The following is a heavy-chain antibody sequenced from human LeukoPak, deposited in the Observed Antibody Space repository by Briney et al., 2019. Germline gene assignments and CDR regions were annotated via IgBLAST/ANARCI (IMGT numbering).Heavy chain of an antibody. CDR1: GGSISSYY. Sequence: PSETLSLTCTVSGGSISSYYWSWIRQPPGKGLEWIGEINHSGSTNYNPSLKSRVTISVDTFKTQFSLKLSSVTAADTAVYYCAREARTSLIVVVPAATTDAFDIWGQGTMVTVSS. CDR2: INHSGST. J-gene: IGHJ3*02. D-gene: IGHD2-2*01. CDR3: AREARTSLIVVVPAATTDAFDI. V-gene: IGHV4-34*01.